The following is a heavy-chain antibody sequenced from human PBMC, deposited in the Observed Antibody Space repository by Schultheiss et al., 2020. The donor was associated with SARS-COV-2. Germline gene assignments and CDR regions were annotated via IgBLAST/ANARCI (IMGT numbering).Heavy chain of an antibody. CDR3: ARLPYYYDSSGYYLAAAFDI. CDR2: IYYSGST. D-gene: IGHD3-22*01. V-gene: IGHV4-61*05. CDR1: GGSISSSSYY. J-gene: IGHJ3*02. Sequence: SETLSLTCTVSGGSISSSSYYWGWIRQAPGKGLEWIGYIYYSGSTNYNPSLKSRVTISVDTSKNQFSLKLSSVTAADTAVYYCARLPYYYDSSGYYLAAAFDIWGQGTMVTVSS.